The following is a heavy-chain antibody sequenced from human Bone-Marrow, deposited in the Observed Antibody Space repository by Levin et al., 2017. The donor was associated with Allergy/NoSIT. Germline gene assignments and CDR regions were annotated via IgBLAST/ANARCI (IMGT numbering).Heavy chain of an antibody. CDR3: GKDGRPGVVIPRSCDY. V-gene: IGHV3-23*01. CDR2: ISGTGDNT. CDR1: GFMFSNYG. J-gene: IGHJ4*02. D-gene: IGHD2-21*01. Sequence: QTGGSLRLSCVGSGFMFSNYGMSWARQTPGKGLEWVSSISGTGDNTYYVDSVKGRFTISRDNSKNTLFLQMNSLRAEDTATYFCGKDGRPGVVIPRSCDYWGQGSLVTVSS.